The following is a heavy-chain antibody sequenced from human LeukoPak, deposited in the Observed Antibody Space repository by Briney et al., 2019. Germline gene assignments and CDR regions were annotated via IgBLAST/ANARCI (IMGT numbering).Heavy chain of an antibody. D-gene: IGHD5-12*01. J-gene: IGHJ4*02. Sequence: ASVKVSCKASGYTLTSYGISWVRQAPGQGLEWMGWISAYNGNTNKAQKFQGRITLTTDTSTSTAYMELTSLRSDDTAVYYCAREAVARPADYWGQGTLVTVSS. CDR3: AREAVARPADY. CDR2: ISAYNGNT. V-gene: IGHV1-18*01. CDR1: GYTLTSYG.